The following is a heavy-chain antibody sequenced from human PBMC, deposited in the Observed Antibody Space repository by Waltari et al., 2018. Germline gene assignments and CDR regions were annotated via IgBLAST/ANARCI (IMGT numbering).Heavy chain of an antibody. CDR3: AKADNKWELLWFDS. CDR1: AFICYTLA. D-gene: IGHD3-10*01. J-gene: IGHJ5*02. Sequence: EVQLVQSGGVLVQPGGSMRPSLEASAFICYTLAMTWGRQAPGKGLEWVSTINPGRANTYYADSVRGRFTISRDNSKNTLYLQLNNLRAEDTATYYCAKADNKWELLWFDSWGQGNLVIVSS. CDR2: INPGRANT. V-gene: IGHV3-23*04.